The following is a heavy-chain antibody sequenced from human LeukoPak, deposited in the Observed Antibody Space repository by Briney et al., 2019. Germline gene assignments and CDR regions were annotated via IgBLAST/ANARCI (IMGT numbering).Heavy chain of an antibody. Sequence: GGSLRLSCAASGFIFSSYGMHWVRQPPGKGLEWVAFIRYDGSIIYYADSVRGRFTISRDNSKDTLYLQMNSLRPEDTAVYYCAKVPPQGYCSGGSCYMQYFQHWGQGTLVTVSS. CDR3: AKVPPQGYCSGGSCYMQYFQH. CDR2: IRYDGSII. CDR1: GFIFSSYG. J-gene: IGHJ1*01. D-gene: IGHD2-15*01. V-gene: IGHV3-30*02.